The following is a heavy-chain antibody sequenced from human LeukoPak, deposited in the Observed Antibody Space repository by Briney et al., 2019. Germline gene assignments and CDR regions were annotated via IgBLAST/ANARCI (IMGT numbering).Heavy chain of an antibody. CDR1: GFTFDDYT. CDR3: AKATRGVFHMDV. Sequence: GGSLRLSCAASGFTFDDYTMHWVRQAPGKGLEWVSLISWNGGSTYYADSVKGRFTISRDNSKNSLYLQMNSLRTEDTALYYCAKATRGVFHMDVWGKGTTVTVSS. D-gene: IGHD2-8*01. CDR2: ISWNGGST. V-gene: IGHV3-43*01. J-gene: IGHJ6*03.